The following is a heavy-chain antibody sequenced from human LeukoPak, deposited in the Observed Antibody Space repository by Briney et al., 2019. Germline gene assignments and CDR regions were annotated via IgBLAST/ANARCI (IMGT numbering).Heavy chain of an antibody. CDR3: ARTAGINGYSYGPFDY. Sequence: APVKVSCKASGGTFSSYAISWVRQAPGQGLEWMGGIIPIFGTANYAQKFQGRVTITADESTSTAYMELSGLRSEDTAVYYCARTAGINGYSYGPFDYWGQGTLVTVSS. D-gene: IGHD5-18*01. J-gene: IGHJ4*02. V-gene: IGHV1-69*01. CDR2: IIPIFGTA. CDR1: GGTFSSYA.